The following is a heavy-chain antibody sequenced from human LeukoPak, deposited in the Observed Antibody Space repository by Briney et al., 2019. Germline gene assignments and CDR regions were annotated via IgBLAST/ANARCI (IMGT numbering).Heavy chain of an antibody. Sequence: SETLSLPCAVYGGSFSGYYWSWIRHPPGKGLEWIGEINHSGSTNYNPSLKSRVTISVDTSKNQFSLKLSSVTAADTAVYYCARGKGRAAAGPYDYWGQGTLVTVSS. CDR3: ARGKGRAAAGPYDY. V-gene: IGHV4-34*01. D-gene: IGHD6-13*01. CDR2: INHSGST. CDR1: GGSFSGYY. J-gene: IGHJ4*02.